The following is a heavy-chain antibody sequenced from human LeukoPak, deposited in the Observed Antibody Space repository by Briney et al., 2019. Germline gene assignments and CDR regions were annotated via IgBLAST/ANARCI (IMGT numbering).Heavy chain of an antibody. CDR1: GFNFSIYS. V-gene: IGHV3-48*01. CDR3: AKVGFRDGYNFGAFDI. J-gene: IGHJ3*02. CDR2: ITRSSTTI. D-gene: IGHD5-24*01. Sequence: GGSLRLSCAASGFNFSIYSMNWVRQAPGKGLEWVSYITRSSTTIYYADSVKGRFTISRDNSKNTLYLQMNSLRAEDTAVYYCAKVGFRDGYNFGAFDIWGQGTMVTVSS.